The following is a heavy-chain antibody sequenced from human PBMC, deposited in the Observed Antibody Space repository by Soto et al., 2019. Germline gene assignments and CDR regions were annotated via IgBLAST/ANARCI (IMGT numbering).Heavy chain of an antibody. CDR1: GGSFGGYY. V-gene: IGHV4-34*01. CDR2: INHSGST. D-gene: IGHD3-3*01. Sequence: SETLSLTCAVYGGSFGGYYWSWIRQPPGKGLEWIGEINHSGSTNYNPSLKSRVTISVDTSKNQFSLKLSSVTAADTAVYYCARGYRYYDFWSGYPGYFDSWGQGTLVTVSS. J-gene: IGHJ4*02. CDR3: ARGYRYYDFWSGYPGYFDS.